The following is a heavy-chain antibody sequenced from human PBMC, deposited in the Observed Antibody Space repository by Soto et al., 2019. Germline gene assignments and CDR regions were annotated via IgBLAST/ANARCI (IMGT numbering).Heavy chain of an antibody. CDR2: ISAYNGNT. CDR3: ARGPPRVGVTMVRGVAQNDY. Sequence: VASVKVSCKASGYTFTSYGISWVRQAPGQGLEWMGWISAYNGNTNYAQKLQGRVTMTTDTSTSTAYMELRSLRSDDTAVYYCARGPPRVGVTMVRGVAQNDYWGQGTLVTVSS. J-gene: IGHJ4*02. CDR1: GYTFTSYG. D-gene: IGHD3-10*01. V-gene: IGHV1-18*01.